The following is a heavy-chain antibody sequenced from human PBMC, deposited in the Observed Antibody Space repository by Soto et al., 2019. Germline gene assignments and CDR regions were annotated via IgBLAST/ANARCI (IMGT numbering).Heavy chain of an antibody. D-gene: IGHD2-21*01. V-gene: IGHV4-38-2*01. J-gene: IGHJ6*02. CDR2: IFHTGST. Sequence: PSETLSLTCAVSGYSISSGHSWGWIRQPPGKGLEWNGSIFHTGSTYYNPSLKSRVTLSVDTSKNQFSLKLSSVTAADTAVYFCATLPRIDGMDVWGQGTTVTVS. CDR1: GYSISSGHS. CDR3: ATLPRIDGMDV.